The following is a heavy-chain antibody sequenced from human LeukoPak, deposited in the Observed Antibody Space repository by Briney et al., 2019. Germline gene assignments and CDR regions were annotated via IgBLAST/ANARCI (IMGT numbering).Heavy chain of an antibody. J-gene: IGHJ4*02. Sequence: GGSLRLSCAASGSTFSDYGMHWVRQAPGKGLVWVSHINHDGTLRNYADSVKGRFTISRDFAKNTLYLQMNTLGAEDTAVYYCVRDVFSLGDSWGQGTLVTVSS. V-gene: IGHV3-74*01. CDR3: VRDVFSLGDS. CDR1: GSTFSDYG. CDR2: INHDGTLR. D-gene: IGHD2/OR15-2a*01.